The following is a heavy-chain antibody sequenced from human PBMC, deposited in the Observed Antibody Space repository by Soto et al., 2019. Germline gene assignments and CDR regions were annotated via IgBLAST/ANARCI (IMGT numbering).Heavy chain of an antibody. CDR2: IYPGDSDT. CDR1: GYSFTSYW. CDR3: AIHLGIAAADKYGKDV. J-gene: IGHJ6*02. D-gene: IGHD6-13*01. V-gene: IGHV5-51*01. Sequence: GESLKISCKGSGYSFTSYWIGWVRQMPGKGLEWMGIIYPGDSDTRYSPSFQGQVTISADKSISTAYLQWSSLKASDTAMYYCAIHLGIAAADKYGKDVWGQGTTVTVSS.